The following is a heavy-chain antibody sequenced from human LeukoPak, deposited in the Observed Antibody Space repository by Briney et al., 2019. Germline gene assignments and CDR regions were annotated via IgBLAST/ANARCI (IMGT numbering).Heavy chain of an antibody. J-gene: IGHJ2*01. Sequence: PGGSLRLSCAASGLTLSRYDMHWVRQATGEGLEWVSAIGTRGDTYYAGSVKGRFTMSRENAKNSLYLQMSSLGDEDTAIYYCTRDAGYGDAVRWYFDLWGRGTLVTVSS. D-gene: IGHD4-17*01. CDR3: TRDAGYGDAVRWYFDL. CDR2: IGTRGDT. CDR1: GLTLSRYD. V-gene: IGHV3-13*01.